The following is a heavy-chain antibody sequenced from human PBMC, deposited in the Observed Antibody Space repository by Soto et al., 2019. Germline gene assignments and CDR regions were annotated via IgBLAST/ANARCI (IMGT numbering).Heavy chain of an antibody. Sequence: KQSQTLSLTCAISGDSVSSNSAAWNWIRQSPSRGLEWLGRTYYRSKWYNDYAVSVKSRITINPDTSKNQFSLQLNSVTPEDTAVYYCARGVATIWLRDYGMDVWGQGTTVTVSS. CDR1: GDSVSSNSAA. D-gene: IGHD5-12*01. CDR3: ARGVATIWLRDYGMDV. V-gene: IGHV6-1*01. CDR2: TYYRSKWYN. J-gene: IGHJ6*02.